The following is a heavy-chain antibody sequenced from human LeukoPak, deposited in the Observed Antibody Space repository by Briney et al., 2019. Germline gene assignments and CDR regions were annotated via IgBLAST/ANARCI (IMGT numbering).Heavy chain of an antibody. D-gene: IGHD1-14*01. CDR3: ARGTDRIRFDP. V-gene: IGHV4-34*01. CDR1: GGSLRADF. Sequence: SETLSLTCAVYGGSLRADFWSWIRQPPGKGLEWIGGIHPGGSTKYNPSLESRVTISVDTSKNQYYLRLTSVTAADTAGYYCARGTDRIRFDPWGQGALVTVSS. CDR2: IHPGGST. J-gene: IGHJ5*02.